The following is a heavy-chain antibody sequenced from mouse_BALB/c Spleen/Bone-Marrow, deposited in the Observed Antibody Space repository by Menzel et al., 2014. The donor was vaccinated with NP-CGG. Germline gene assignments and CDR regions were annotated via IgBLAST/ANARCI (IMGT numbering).Heavy chain of an antibody. CDR2: ISSGSSTI. Sequence: EVKVVESGGGLVQPGGSRKLSCASSGFTFSSFGMHWVRQVPEKGLEWVAYISSGSSTIYYTDTVKGRFTISRDNPKNTLIERIPSLRSEETGVYDCERRCYGSSFSCYDYWGQGSPLTVSS. J-gene: IGHJ2*01. D-gene: IGHD1-1*01. CDR3: ERRCYGSSFSCYDY. CDR1: GFTFSSFG. V-gene: IGHV5-17*02.